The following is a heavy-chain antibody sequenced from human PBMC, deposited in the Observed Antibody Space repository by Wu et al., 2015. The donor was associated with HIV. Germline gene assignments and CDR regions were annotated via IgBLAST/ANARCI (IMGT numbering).Heavy chain of an antibody. J-gene: IGHJ4*02. CDR1: GGTFSSFS. CDR3: ARGVVRSREFDN. Sequence: QVQLVQSGAEVKKPGSSVKVSCKASGGTFSSFSISWVRQAPGQGLEWMGGIIPIFGTANYAQKFQDRVTVTADDSTATAYMELSSLRSEDTAVYYCARGVVRSREFDNWGQGTLVTVSS. D-gene: IGHD1-1*01. V-gene: IGHV1-69*12. CDR2: IIPIFGTA.